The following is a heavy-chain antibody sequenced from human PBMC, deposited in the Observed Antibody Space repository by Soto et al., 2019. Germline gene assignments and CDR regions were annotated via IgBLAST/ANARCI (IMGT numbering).Heavy chain of an antibody. V-gene: IGHV3-30-3*01. Sequence: GGSLRLSCAASGFTFSSYAMHWVRQAPGKGLEWVAVISYDGSNKYYADSVKGRFTISRDNSKNTLYLQMNSLRAEDTAVYYCAREGRLEMAQPNRWFDPWGQGTLVTVSS. J-gene: IGHJ5*02. CDR1: GFTFSSYA. CDR3: AREGRLEMAQPNRWFDP. D-gene: IGHD5-12*01. CDR2: ISYDGSNK.